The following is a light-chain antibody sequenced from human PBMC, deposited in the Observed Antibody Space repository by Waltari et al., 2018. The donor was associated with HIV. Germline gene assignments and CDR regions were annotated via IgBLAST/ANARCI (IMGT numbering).Light chain of an antibody. CDR1: HDISNL. J-gene: IGKJ3*01. V-gene: IGKV1-33*01. Sequence: DIQMTQSPSSLSASVVDRVTITCRASHDISNLLNWYQQKPGKAPKLLIYDASNLETGVPSRFSGSGSGTDFAFTISSLQPEDFATYYCQQYDILPFTFGPGTKVDIK. CDR2: DAS. CDR3: QQYDILPFT.